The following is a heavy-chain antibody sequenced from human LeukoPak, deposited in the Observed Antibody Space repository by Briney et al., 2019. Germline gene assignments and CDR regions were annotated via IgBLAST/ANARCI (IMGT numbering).Heavy chain of an antibody. Sequence: KSSETLSLTCVVSGFSISSGYYWGWIRQPPGRGLEWIVNSHPSGTTFYNSSLRSRVAMSIDTSKNQFSPKLVSVTAADTAVYYCAREAERRIVNWGQGTLVTVSS. V-gene: IGHV4-38-2*02. D-gene: IGHD1-1*01. CDR3: AREAERRIVN. CDR2: SHPSGTT. CDR1: GFSISSGYY. J-gene: IGHJ4*02.